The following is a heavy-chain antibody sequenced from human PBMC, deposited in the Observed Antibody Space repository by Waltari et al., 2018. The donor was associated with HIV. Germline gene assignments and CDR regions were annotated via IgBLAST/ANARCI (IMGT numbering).Heavy chain of an antibody. CDR2: IAYDGGRK. Sequence: QVQLVESGGGVVQPGRSLRLSCAASGFTFSRYAMHWVRQAPGKGRVWVTVIAYDGGRKYYADYVKGRFTISRDNSKNTLYLQMNSLRAEDAAVYYCARDIVSSHAYWGQGDLVTVSS. D-gene: IGHD3-16*02. V-gene: IGHV3-30*01. J-gene: IGHJ4*02. CDR1: GFTFSRYA. CDR3: ARDIVSSHAY.